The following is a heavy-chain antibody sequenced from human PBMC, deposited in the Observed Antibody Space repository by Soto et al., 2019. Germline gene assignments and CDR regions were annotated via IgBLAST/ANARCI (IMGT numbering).Heavy chain of an antibody. CDR2: IHPGDSDT. CDR1: GYSFTNYW. J-gene: IGHJ5*02. CDR3: ARHNRYSSTWFEGWFDP. V-gene: IGHV5-51*01. Sequence: PGESLKISCKGSGYSFTNYWVGWVRQIPGRGLEWMGIIHPGDSDTRYSPFFQGQVTISADKSISTAYLQWSSLKASDTAVYYCARHNRYSSTWFEGWFDPWGQGTLVTVSS. D-gene: IGHD6-13*01.